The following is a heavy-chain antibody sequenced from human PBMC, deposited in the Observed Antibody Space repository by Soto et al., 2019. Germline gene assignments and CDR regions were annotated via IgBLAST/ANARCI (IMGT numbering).Heavy chain of an antibody. CDR2: ISAYNGNA. D-gene: IGHD6-13*01. CDR3: ARDYAQYSSSSTGEFDP. Sequence: ASVKVSCKASGYTFTSYGISWVRQAPGQGLEWMGWISAYNGNANYAQKLQGRVTMTTDTSTSTAYMELRSLRSDDTAVYYCARDYAQYSSSSTGEFDPWGQGTLVTVSS. CDR1: GYTFTSYG. J-gene: IGHJ5*02. V-gene: IGHV1-18*01.